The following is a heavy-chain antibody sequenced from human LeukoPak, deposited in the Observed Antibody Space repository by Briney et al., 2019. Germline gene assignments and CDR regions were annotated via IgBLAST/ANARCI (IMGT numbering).Heavy chain of an antibody. Sequence: GGSLRLSCAASGFTFSSYGMHWVRQAPARGLERVAFIRYDGSNKYYADSVKGRFTISRDNSKNTLYLQMNSLRAEDTAVYYCAKERGWTAAFDIWGQGTMVTVSS. V-gene: IGHV3-30*02. D-gene: IGHD6-19*01. J-gene: IGHJ3*02. CDR2: IRYDGSNK. CDR1: GFTFSSYG. CDR3: AKERGWTAAFDI.